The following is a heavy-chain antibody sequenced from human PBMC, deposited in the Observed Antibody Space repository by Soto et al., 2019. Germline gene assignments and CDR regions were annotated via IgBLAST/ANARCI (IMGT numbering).Heavy chain of an antibody. V-gene: IGHV1-18*01. CDR1: GYTFTSYG. J-gene: IGHJ5*02. CDR2: ISAYNGNT. CDR3: ARSDSSSFAYPNWFDP. Sequence: GASVKVSCKASGYTFTSYGISWVRQAPGQGLEWMGWISAYNGNTNYAQKLQGRVTMTTDTSTSTAYMELRSLRSDDTAVYYCARSDSSSFAYPNWFDPWGQGTLVTVSS. D-gene: IGHD6-6*01.